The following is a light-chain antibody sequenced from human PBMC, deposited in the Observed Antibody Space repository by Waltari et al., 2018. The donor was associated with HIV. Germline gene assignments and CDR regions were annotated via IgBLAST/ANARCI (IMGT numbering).Light chain of an antibody. Sequence: SYVLTQPPSVSVAPGQTARITCGGNNIGSKSVHWYQQKPGQAPVLVIYYDSDRPSGIPERFSGSNSGNTATLTISRVEAGDEADYYCQVWDSSSDHPVVFGGGTKLTVL. CDR1: NIGSKS. J-gene: IGLJ2*01. CDR2: YDS. V-gene: IGLV3-21*04. CDR3: QVWDSSSDHPVV.